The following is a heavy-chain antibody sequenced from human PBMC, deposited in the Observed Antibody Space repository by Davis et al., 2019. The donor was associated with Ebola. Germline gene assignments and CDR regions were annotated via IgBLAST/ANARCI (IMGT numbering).Heavy chain of an antibody. CDR3: ARRILSESRGGMDV. V-gene: IGHV3-30-3*01. Sequence: PGGSLRLSCAASGFSFSTYAVHWVRQAAGKGLEWVAFISYDGSNKYYADSVKGRFTISRDNSKNSLYLQMNSLRDEDTAVYFCARRILSESRGGMDVWGRGTTVVVSS. J-gene: IGHJ6*02. CDR2: ISYDGSNK. CDR1: GFSFSTYA. D-gene: IGHD2-15*01.